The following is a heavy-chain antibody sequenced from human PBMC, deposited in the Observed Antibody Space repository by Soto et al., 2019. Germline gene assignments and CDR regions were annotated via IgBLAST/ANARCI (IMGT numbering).Heavy chain of an antibody. CDR2: IYWDDDK. J-gene: IGHJ4*01. V-gene: IGHV2-5*02. CDR3: ARYFEDYYDNSGYRLDC. CDR1: GFSVTSSGVG. Sequence: SGPTLVNPTQTLTLTCTFSGFSVTSSGVGVGWIRQPPGKALEYLAVIYWDDDKRYSPSLKSRLTITRDTSKNQVVLTMTNMDPVDTATFYCARYFEDYYDNSGYRLDCWGQGILVTVSS. D-gene: IGHD3-22*01.